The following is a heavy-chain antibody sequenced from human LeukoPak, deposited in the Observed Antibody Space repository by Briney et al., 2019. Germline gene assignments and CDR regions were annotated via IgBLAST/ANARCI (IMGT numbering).Heavy chain of an antibody. Sequence: SETLSLTCTVSGYSISSGYYYGWIRQPPEKGLEWIGSIYHSGSTYYNSSLKSRVTISVDTSKNQLSLKLSSVTAADTAVYYCARGVGLTQGGAFDYWGQGTLVTVSS. CDR2: IYHSGST. V-gene: IGHV4-38-2*02. CDR1: GYSISSGYY. J-gene: IGHJ4*02. D-gene: IGHD3-16*01. CDR3: ARGVGLTQGGAFDY.